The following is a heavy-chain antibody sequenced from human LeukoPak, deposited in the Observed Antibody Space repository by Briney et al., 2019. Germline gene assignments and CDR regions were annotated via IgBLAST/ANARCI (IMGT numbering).Heavy chain of an antibody. J-gene: IGHJ4*02. CDR3: ARGHGDYDYFDY. V-gene: IGHV4-39*07. CDR2: IYYSGST. Sequence: SETLSLTCTVSGGSISSSSYYWGWIRQPPGKGLEWIGSIYYSGSTYYNPSLKSRVTISVDTSKNQFSLKLSSVTAADTAVYYCARGHGDYDYFDYWGQGTLVTVSS. D-gene: IGHD4-17*01. CDR1: GGSISSSSYY.